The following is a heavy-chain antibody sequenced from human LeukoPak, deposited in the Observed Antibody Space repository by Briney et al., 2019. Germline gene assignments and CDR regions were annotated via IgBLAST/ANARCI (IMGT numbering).Heavy chain of an antibody. CDR1: GGSISSISYY. CDR3: ARAAMTTVTRDAFDI. D-gene: IGHD4-17*01. V-gene: IGHV4-39*07. J-gene: IGHJ3*02. Sequence: PSETLSLTCTVSGGSISSISYYWGWIRQPPGKGLEWIVSMYYSGSTYNNPSLKSRVTISVDTSKNQFSLKLSSVTAADTAVYYCARAAMTTVTRDAFDIWGQGTMVTVSS. CDR2: MYYSGST.